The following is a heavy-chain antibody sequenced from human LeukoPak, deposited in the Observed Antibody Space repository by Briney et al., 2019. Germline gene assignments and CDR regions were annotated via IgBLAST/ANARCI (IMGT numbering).Heavy chain of an antibody. Sequence: GGSLRLSCAASGFTVSSNYMSWVRQAPGKGLEWVSAISGGSGGTYYADSVKGRFTISRDNSKNTVYLQMNSLRAEDTAVYYCAKDGKGYCTSSSCYLNIDYWGQGTLVTVSS. V-gene: IGHV3-23*01. CDR2: ISGGSGGT. CDR1: GFTVSSNY. D-gene: IGHD2-15*01. J-gene: IGHJ4*02. CDR3: AKDGKGYCTSSSCYLNIDY.